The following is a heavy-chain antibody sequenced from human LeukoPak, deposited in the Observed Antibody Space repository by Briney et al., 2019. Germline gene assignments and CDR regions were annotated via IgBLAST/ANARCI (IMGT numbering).Heavy chain of an antibody. Sequence: GGSLRLSCAASGFTFSSYWMSWVRQAPGKGLEWVASIKHDGRQTYYGDSVKGRFTIPRNNAKNSTYLQMTSLRAEDTAVYYCARSVAYYYGSSGYPYYCDLWGRGPLVSVSS. CDR1: GFTFSSYW. CDR3: ARSVAYYYGSSGYPYYCDL. V-gene: IGHV3-7*01. CDR2: IKHDGRQT. D-gene: IGHD3-22*01. J-gene: IGHJ4*02.